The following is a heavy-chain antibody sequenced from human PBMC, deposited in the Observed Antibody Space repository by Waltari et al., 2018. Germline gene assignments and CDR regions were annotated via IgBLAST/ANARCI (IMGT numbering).Heavy chain of an antibody. J-gene: IGHJ4*02. CDR3: ARASIAVAGNRYYFDY. V-gene: IGHV1-69*13. CDR2: IIPIFGTA. D-gene: IGHD6-19*01. CDR1: GGTFSSYV. Sequence: QVQLVQSGAEVKKPGSSVKVSCKASGGTFSSYVISWVRQAPGQGLEWMGGIIPIFGTANYAQKFQGRVTITADESTSTAYMELSSLRSEDTAVYYCARASIAVAGNRYYFDYWGQGTLVTVSS.